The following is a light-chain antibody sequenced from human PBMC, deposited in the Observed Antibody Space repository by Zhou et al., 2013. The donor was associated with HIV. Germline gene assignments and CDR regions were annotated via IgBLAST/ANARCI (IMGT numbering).Light chain of an antibody. Sequence: VLTQSPGTLSLSPGERATLSCRASQTVINNDLAWYQQKPGQAPRLPVYRASRRATGIPDRFSGSGSGTDFTLTISRLEPEDFAVYFCQQYGDSPATFGQGTRVEVK. CDR3: QQYGDSPAT. V-gene: IGKV3-20*01. CDR2: RAS. J-gene: IGKJ1*01. CDR1: QTVINND.